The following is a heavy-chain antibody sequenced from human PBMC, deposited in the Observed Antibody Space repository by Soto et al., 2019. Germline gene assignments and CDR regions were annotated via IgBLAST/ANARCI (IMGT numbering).Heavy chain of an antibody. CDR3: VKGIGAAGTPAEFGP. CDR2: ISSNGGST. D-gene: IGHD6-13*01. J-gene: IGHJ5*02. CDR1: GFTFSSYA. Sequence: GGSLRLSCSASGFTFSSYAMHWVRQAPGKGLEYVSAISSNGGSTYYADSGKGRFTISRDNSKNTLYLQMSSLRAEDTAVYYCVKGIGAAGTPAEFGPWGQGTLVTVSS. V-gene: IGHV3-64D*06.